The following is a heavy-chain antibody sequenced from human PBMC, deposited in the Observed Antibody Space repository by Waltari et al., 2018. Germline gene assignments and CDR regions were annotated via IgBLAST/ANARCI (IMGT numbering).Heavy chain of an antibody. CDR1: GGTFSSYA. Sequence: QVQLVQSGAEVKKPGSSVKVSCKASGGTFSSYAISWVRQAPGHGLEWMGGIIPIFGTANYAQKFQGRGTMTEDTSTDTAYMELSSLRSEDTAVYYCATPGGVVAASITYLDYWGQGTLVTVSS. V-gene: IGHV1-69*14. J-gene: IGHJ4*02. CDR2: IIPIFGTA. D-gene: IGHD2-15*01. CDR3: ATPGGVVAASITYLDY.